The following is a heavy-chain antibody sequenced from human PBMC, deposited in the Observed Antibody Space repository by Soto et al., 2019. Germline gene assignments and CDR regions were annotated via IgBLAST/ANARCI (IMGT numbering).Heavy chain of an antibody. Sequence: QVQLVESGGGVVQPGRSLRLSCAASGFTFSSYAMHWVRQAPGKGLEWVAVISYDGSNKYYADSVKGRFTISRDNSKNTLYLLMNSLRAEDTAVYYCARDPGQSFDYWGQGTLVTVSS. J-gene: IGHJ4*02. CDR2: ISYDGSNK. V-gene: IGHV3-30-3*01. CDR3: ARDPGQSFDY. CDR1: GFTFSSYA.